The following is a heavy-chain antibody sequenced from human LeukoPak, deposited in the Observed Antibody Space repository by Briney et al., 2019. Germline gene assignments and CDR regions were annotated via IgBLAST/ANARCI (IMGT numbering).Heavy chain of an antibody. V-gene: IGHV4-59*01. D-gene: IGHD5-18*01. CDR3: ARARHSPRYFDL. CDR1: GGSIGSYY. CDR2: IYYSGST. J-gene: IGHJ2*01. Sequence: SETLSLTCTVSGGSIGSYYWSWIRQPPGKGLEWIGYIYYSGSTNYNPSLKSRVTISVDTSKNQFSLKLSSVTAADTAVYYCARARHSPRYFDLWGRGTLVTVSS.